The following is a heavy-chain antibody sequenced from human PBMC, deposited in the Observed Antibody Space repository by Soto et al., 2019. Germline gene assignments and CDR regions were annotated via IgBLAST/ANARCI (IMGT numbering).Heavy chain of an antibody. CDR1: GGSFSTYS. V-gene: IGHV1-69*04. CDR3: AQDVGD. J-gene: IGHJ1*01. CDR2: IIPMLDIT. Sequence: QLQLVQSGTELKKPGSSVKVSCKASGGSFSTYSITWVRQAPGQGPEWMGRIIPMLDITDYAQKFQGRVMITADKSTSTAYMELIRLTSEDTAVYYCAQDVGDLGQGTLVTVSS. D-gene: IGHD1-26*01.